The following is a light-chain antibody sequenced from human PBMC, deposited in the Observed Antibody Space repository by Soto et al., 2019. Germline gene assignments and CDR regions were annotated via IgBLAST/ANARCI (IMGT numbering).Light chain of an antibody. J-gene: IGLJ1*01. CDR3: CSYTNSNTLV. CDR2: EVS. CDR1: SSDVGVYNY. V-gene: IGLV2-14*01. Sequence: QSALTQPASVSGSPGQSVTISCTGTSSDVGVYNYVSWYQQHPGKAPKVMIYEVSNRPSGVSKRFSGSKSGNTASLTISGLQAEDEADYYCCSYTNSNTLVFGTRTKVTVL.